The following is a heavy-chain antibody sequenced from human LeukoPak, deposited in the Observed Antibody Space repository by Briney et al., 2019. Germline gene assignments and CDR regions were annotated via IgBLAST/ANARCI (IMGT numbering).Heavy chain of an antibody. D-gene: IGHD3-10*01. V-gene: IGHV3-23*01. CDR1: GFTFSSHA. J-gene: IGHJ4*02. CDR2: ITSDGGA. Sequence: GGSLRLSCAASGFTFSSHAMSWVRQAPGKGLEWVSSITSDGGAYYADSVKGRFTISRDNSKNTVYLQMNSLTVEDTAVYYCGRGMRDYYGLDYWGQGILVTVSS. CDR3: GRGMRDYYGLDY.